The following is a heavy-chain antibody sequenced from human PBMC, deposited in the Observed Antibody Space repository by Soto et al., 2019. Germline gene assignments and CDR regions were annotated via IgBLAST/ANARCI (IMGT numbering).Heavy chain of an antibody. CDR2: ISYSGST. J-gene: IGHJ6*02. V-gene: IGHV4-59*01. D-gene: IGHD3-10*01. Sequence: PSETLSLTCTVSGVSISTYYWSWIRLPPGKGLEWIGYISYSGSTNYNPSLKNRVTMSVDTSKNQFSLKLSSVTAADTAVYYCARRLMFREVITDGIDVRGQRNTVPVS. CDR3: ARRLMFREVITDGIDV. CDR1: GVSISTYY.